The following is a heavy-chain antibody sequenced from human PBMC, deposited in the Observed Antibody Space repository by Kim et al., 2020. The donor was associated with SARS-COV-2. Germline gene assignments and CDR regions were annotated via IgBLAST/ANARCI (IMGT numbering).Heavy chain of an antibody. CDR1: GFSLSTSGVG. D-gene: IGHD3-10*01. CDR3: AHTTLWFGDLREGCWFDP. J-gene: IGHJ5*02. Sequence: SGPTLVKPTQTLTLTCTFSGFSLSTSGVGVGWIRQPPGKALEWLALIYWDDDKRYSPSLKSRLTITKDTSKNQVVLTMTNMDPVDTATYYCAHTTLWFGDLREGCWFDPGGKGTLVTVSS. V-gene: IGHV2-5*02. CDR2: IYWDDDK.